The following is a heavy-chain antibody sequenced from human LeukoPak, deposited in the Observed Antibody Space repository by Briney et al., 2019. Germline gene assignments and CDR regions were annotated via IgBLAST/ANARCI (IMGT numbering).Heavy chain of an antibody. Sequence: SETLSLTCAVYGGSFSGYYWSWIRQPPGKGLEWIGEINHSGSTNYNPSLKSRVTISVDTSKNQFSLKLSSVTAADTAVYYCARDSRYCSSTSCPNDAFDIWGQGTMVTVSS. V-gene: IGHV4-34*01. J-gene: IGHJ3*02. CDR1: GGSFSGYY. CDR3: ARDSRYCSSTSCPNDAFDI. D-gene: IGHD2-2*01. CDR2: INHSGST.